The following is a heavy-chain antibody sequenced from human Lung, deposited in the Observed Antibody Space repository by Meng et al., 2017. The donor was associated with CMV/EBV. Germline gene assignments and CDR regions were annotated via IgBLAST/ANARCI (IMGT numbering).Heavy chain of an antibody. J-gene: IGHJ6*02. D-gene: IGHD1-26*01. CDR1: GFTFSSYW. CDR3: AKGKWGGYYYYYGMDV. Sequence: GESLKISCAASGFTFSSYWMSWVRQAPGKGLQWVSVIYSGDDSTYYADSVKGRFTISRDNSKNMLYLQMNSLRAEDSAVYFCAKGKWGGYYYYYGMDVWGRGTTVTVSS. V-gene: IGHV3-23*03. CDR2: IYSGDDST.